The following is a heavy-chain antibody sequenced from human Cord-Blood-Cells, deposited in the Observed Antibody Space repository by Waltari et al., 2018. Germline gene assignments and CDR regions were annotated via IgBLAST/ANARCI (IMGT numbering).Heavy chain of an antibody. V-gene: IGHV4-34*01. J-gene: IGHJ4*02. Sequence: QVQLQQWGAGLLKPSETLSLTCAVYGGSFSGYYWSWIRQPPGKGLEWIGEINHSGSPKYNPSLKSRVSRSVDTSKNQLSLELSSVTAADTAVYYCAIVQSGYFDYWGQGTLVTVSS. D-gene: IGHD3-10*01. CDR2: INHSGSP. CDR1: GGSFSGYY. CDR3: AIVQSGYFDY.